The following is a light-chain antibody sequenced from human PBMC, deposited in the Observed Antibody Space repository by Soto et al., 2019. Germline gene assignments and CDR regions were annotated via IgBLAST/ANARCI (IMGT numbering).Light chain of an antibody. CDR2: SNN. CDR1: SSNIGSNY. Sequence: QPVLTQSPSASGTPGQRVTISCSGISSNIGSNYVYWYQQLPGTAPKLLIYSNNQRPSGVPDRFSGSKSGTSASLAISGLRSEDEADYYCAAWDDSLSGRVFGGGTKLTVL. V-gene: IGLV1-47*02. CDR3: AAWDDSLSGRV. J-gene: IGLJ2*01.